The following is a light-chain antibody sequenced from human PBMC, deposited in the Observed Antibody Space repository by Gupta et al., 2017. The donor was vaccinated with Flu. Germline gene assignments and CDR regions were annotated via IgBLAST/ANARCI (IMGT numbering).Light chain of an antibody. CDR2: KAS. CDR3: QQDNSYPLT. CDR1: QSISSW. Sequence: DIQMTQSPSTLSASVGDRVTITCRASQSISSWLAWYQQKPGKAPKLLIYKASRVESGVPSRFSGSGSGTEFTLTISSLQPDDFATYYCQQDNSYPLTFGGGTKVEIK. V-gene: IGKV1-5*03. J-gene: IGKJ4*01.